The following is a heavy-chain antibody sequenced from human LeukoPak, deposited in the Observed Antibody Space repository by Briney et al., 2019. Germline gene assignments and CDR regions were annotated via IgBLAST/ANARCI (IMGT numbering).Heavy chain of an antibody. CDR2: ISYDGNNK. V-gene: IGHV3-30-3*01. D-gene: IGHD2-2*02. Sequence: PGGSLRLSCSASGFTFSSYSMHWVRQAPGKGLEWVAVISYDGNNKYDADSVKGQFTISRDNSKNTLYLQMNSLRAEDTAVYYCARLPGYCSSNSCYKMTIPFDYWGQGTLVTVSS. J-gene: IGHJ4*02. CDR3: ARLPGYCSSNSCYKMTIPFDY. CDR1: GFTFSSYS.